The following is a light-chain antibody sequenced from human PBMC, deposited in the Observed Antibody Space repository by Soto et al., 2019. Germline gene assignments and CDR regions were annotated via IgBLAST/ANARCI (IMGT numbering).Light chain of an antibody. CDR2: EVS. Sequence: QSALTQPASVSGSPGQSITISCTGTSSDIGGYNYVSWYQQHPGKAPKLMIYEVSNRPSGVSNRFSGSKSGNTASLTISGLQAEDEADYYCSSYTSSSTPHVFGTGTKLTVL. V-gene: IGLV2-14*01. CDR1: SSDIGGYNY. CDR3: SSYTSSSTPHV. J-gene: IGLJ1*01.